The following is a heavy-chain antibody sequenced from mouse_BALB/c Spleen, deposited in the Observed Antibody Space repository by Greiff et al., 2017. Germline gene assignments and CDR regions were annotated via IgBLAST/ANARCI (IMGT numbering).Heavy chain of an antibody. J-gene: IGHJ2*01. D-gene: IGHD1-2*01. CDR1: GYTFTSYW. Sequence: QVQLQQPGAELVRPGASVKLSCKASGYTFTSYWINWVKQRPGQGLEWIGNIYPSDSYTNYNQKFKDKATLTVDKSSSTAYMQLSSPTSEDSAVYYCTRFYGSYYFDYWGQGTTLTVSS. V-gene: IGHV1-69*02. CDR2: IYPSDSYT. CDR3: TRFYGSYYFDY.